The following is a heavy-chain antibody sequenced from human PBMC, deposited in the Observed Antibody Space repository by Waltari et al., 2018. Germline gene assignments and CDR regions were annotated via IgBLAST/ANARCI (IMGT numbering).Heavy chain of an antibody. CDR1: GYTFSDYY. Sequence: EVQLLQSGAELKEPGTTVRISCKVSGYTFSDYYIHWVQQAPGKGLRWMGLGEPEDDETIYADNFQGRVTISADTSTDTAFMELSSLRSEDTAVFYCATALGDSSSASRPFDFWGQGTMITVSS. CDR3: ATALGDSSSASRPFDF. V-gene: IGHV1-69-2*01. D-gene: IGHD6-19*01. CDR2: GEPEDDET. J-gene: IGHJ3*01.